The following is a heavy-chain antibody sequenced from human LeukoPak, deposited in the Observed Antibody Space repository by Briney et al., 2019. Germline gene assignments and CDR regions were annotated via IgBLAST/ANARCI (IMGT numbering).Heavy chain of an antibody. Sequence: ASVKVSCKASGYTFTGYYMHWVRQAPGQGLEWMGWINPNSGGTNYAQKFQGRVTMTRDTSIGTAYMELSRLRSDDTAVYYCARDPLRANWFDPWGQGTLVTVSS. CDR1: GYTFTGYY. CDR3: ARDPLRANWFDP. V-gene: IGHV1-2*02. CDR2: INPNSGGT. J-gene: IGHJ5*02.